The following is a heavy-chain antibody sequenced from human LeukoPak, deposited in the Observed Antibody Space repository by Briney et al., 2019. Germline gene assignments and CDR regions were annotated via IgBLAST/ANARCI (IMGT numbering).Heavy chain of an antibody. CDR1: GFTFSDYY. V-gene: IGHV3-11*01. CDR3: ARDLKAVAGTGD. Sequence: GGSLRLSCAASGFTFSDYYMNWIRQAPGKGLEWVSYISGSGNTIYYADSVKGRFTISRDNAKSSLYLQMNSLRAEDTAVYYCARDLKAVAGTGDWGQGTLVTVSS. D-gene: IGHD6-19*01. CDR2: ISGSGNTI. J-gene: IGHJ4*02.